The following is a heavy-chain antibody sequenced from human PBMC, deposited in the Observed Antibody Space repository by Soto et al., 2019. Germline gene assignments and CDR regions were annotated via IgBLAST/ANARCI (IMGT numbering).Heavy chain of an antibody. CDR2: IIPILGIP. Sequence: QVQLVQSGAEVKKPGSSVKVSCKASGGTFSSYTISWVRQAPGQGLEWMGRIIPILGIPNYAQKFQGRVTVPPXKSTSTAYMELSSLRSEDTAVYYCARFRGSYGMDVWGQGTTVTVSS. CDR1: GGTFSSYT. J-gene: IGHJ6*02. D-gene: IGHD3-10*01. CDR3: ARFRGSYGMDV. V-gene: IGHV1-69*02.